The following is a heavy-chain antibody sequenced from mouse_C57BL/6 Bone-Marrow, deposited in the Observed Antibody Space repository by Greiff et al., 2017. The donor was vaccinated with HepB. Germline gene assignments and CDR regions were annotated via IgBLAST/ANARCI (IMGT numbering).Heavy chain of an antibody. CDR2: INSDGGST. CDR3: ARHSTMVTTEAMDY. D-gene: IGHD2-2*01. CDR1: EYEFPSHD. Sequence: EVMLVDSGGGLVQPGESLKLSCESNEYEFPSHDMSWVRKTPEKRLELVAAINSDGGSTYYPDTMERRFIISRDNTKKTLYLQMSSLRSEDTALYYCARHSTMVTTEAMDYWGQGTSVTVSS. V-gene: IGHV5-2*01. J-gene: IGHJ4*01.